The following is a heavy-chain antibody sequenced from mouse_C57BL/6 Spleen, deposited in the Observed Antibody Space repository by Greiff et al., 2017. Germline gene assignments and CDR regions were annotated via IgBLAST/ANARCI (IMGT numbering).Heavy chain of an antibody. CDR2: IYPGNSDT. CDR1: GYTFTSYW. J-gene: IGHJ1*03. D-gene: IGHD2-4*01. CDR3: TREGNYDYDGGDWYFDV. V-gene: IGHV1-5*01. Sequence: EVQLQQSGTVLARPGASVKMSCKTSGYTFTSYWMHWVKQRPGQGLEWIGAIYPGNSDTSYNQKFKGKAKLTAVTSASTAYMELSSLTNEDSAVYYCTREGNYDYDGGDWYFDVWGTGTTVTVSS.